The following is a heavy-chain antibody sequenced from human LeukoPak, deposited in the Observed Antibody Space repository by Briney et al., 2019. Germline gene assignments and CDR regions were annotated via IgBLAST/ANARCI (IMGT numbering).Heavy chain of an antibody. D-gene: IGHD5-18*01. Sequence: PSETLSLTCTVSVGSISNYYWTWIPQPPRKGLEWIGFVYYTEGTNYNPSLKSRVTISVDTSKNQFSLQLKSVTAADTAVYYCARAGYSYGTGYYFDYWGQGTLVTVSS. J-gene: IGHJ4*02. CDR1: VGSISNYY. CDR3: ARAGYSYGTGYYFDY. CDR2: VYYTEGT. V-gene: IGHV4-59*01.